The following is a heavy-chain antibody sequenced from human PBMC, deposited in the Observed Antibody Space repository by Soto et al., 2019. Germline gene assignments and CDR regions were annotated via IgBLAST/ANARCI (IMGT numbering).Heavy chain of an antibody. Sequence: GGSLRLSCAASGFTFSSYAMSWVRQAPGKGLEWVSAISGSGGSTYYADSVKGRFTISRDNSKNTLYLQMNSLRAEDTAVYYCAKLLLWFGELRSGFDYWGQGTLVTVSS. J-gene: IGHJ4*02. V-gene: IGHV3-23*01. CDR1: GFTFSSYA. CDR3: AKLLLWFGELRSGFDY. D-gene: IGHD3-10*01. CDR2: ISGSGGST.